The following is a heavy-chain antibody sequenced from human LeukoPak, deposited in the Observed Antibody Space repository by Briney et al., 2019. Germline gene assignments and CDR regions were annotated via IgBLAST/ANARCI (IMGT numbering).Heavy chain of an antibody. D-gene: IGHD1-26*01. CDR1: GFTVSSNF. CDR2: IYTSGIT. CDR3: AREDAGGTYSFDY. V-gene: IGHV3-66*01. J-gene: IGHJ4*02. Sequence: GGSLRLSCAVSGFTVSSNFMSWVRQAPGKGPEWVSVIYTSGITYYADSVRGRFTISRDNSKNTLYLQMDSLTAEDTAVYYCAREDAGGTYSFDYWGQGTLVAVSS.